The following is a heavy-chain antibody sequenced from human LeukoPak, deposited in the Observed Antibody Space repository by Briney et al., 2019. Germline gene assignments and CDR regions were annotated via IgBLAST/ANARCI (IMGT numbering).Heavy chain of an antibody. D-gene: IGHD2-15*01. CDR1: GFTFSQYT. CDR3: ARGGYCSGGSCFYYFDY. V-gene: IGHV3-21*01. J-gene: IGHJ4*02. Sequence: GGSLRLSCTASGFTFSQYTMNWVRQAPGKGLEWVSSISTSSTYKYYADSVKGRFTISRDDAKNSLYLQMNSLRAEDTAVYYCARGGYCSGGSCFYYFDYWGQGTLVTVSS. CDR2: ISTSSTYK.